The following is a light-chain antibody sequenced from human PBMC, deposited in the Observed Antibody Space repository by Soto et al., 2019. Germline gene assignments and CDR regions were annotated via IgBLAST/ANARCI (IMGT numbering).Light chain of an antibody. V-gene: IGKV1-39*01. CDR1: QSTSTY. CDR3: QQSYSTPRT. CDR2: AAS. Sequence: DIQITQSPSPLSASVGDRVTITCRASQSTSTYLNWYQQKPGKAPKLLIYAASSLQSGVPSRFSGSGSGTDFTLTISSLQPEDFATYYCQQSYSTPRTFGQGTKLEIK. J-gene: IGKJ2*01.